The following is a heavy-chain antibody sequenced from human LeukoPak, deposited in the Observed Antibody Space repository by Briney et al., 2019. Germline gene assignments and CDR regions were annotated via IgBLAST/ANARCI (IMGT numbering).Heavy chain of an antibody. CDR2: ISSSGSTI. V-gene: IGHV3-48*03. CDR1: GFTFSSYE. CDR3: TTDYYGSGSYN. D-gene: IGHD3-10*01. J-gene: IGHJ4*02. Sequence: QPGGSLRLSCAASGFTFSSYEINWVRQAPGKGLEWVSYISSSGSTIYYADSVKGRFTISRDNAKNSLYLQMNSLRAEDTAVYYCTTDYYGSGSYNWGQGTLVTVSS.